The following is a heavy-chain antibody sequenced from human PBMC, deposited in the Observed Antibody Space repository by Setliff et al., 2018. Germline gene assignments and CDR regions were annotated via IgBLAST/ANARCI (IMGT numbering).Heavy chain of an antibody. V-gene: IGHV1-69*05. J-gene: IGHJ6*03. D-gene: IGHD3-22*01. CDR1: GYNFITFG. CDR3: VREGVDSRSSTDYRYYMDV. CDR2: TIPMFGTT. Sequence: SVKVSCKTSGYNFITFGISWVRQAPGQGLEWMGGTIPMFGTTSYARKFQGRVTIITDESTSTAYMQLSSLGSEDTAVYYCVREGVDSRSSTDYRYYMDVWGKGTTVTVSS.